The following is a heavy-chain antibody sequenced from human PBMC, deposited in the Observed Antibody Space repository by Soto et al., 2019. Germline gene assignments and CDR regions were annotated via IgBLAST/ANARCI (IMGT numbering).Heavy chain of an antibody. D-gene: IGHD5-18*01. J-gene: IGHJ6*02. V-gene: IGHV1-2*04. Sequence: ASVKVSCKASGFTFTSSAVQWVRQAPGQGLEWMGWINPNSGGTNYAQKFQGWVTMTRDTSISTAYMELSRLRSDDTAVYYCARDRGYSTIRGGMDVWGQGTTVTVSS. CDR2: INPNSGGT. CDR1: GFTFTSSA. CDR3: ARDRGYSTIRGGMDV.